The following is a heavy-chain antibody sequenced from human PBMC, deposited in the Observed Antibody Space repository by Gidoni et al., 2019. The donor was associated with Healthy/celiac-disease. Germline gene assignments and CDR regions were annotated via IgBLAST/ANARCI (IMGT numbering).Heavy chain of an antibody. CDR2: IIPIFGTA. J-gene: IGHJ4*02. D-gene: IGHD2-8*01. V-gene: IGHV1-69*01. Sequence: QVQLVQSGAEVKKPGSSVKVSCKASGGTFSRYAISWVRQSPGQGLEWMGGIIPIFGTANYAQKFQGRVTITADESTSTAYMELSSLRSEDTAVYYCARDDPSRYCTNGVCYTDWGQGTLVTVSS. CDR1: GGTFSRYA. CDR3: ARDDPSRYCTNGVCYTD.